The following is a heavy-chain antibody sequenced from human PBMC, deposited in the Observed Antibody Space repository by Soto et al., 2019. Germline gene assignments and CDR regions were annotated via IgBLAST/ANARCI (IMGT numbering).Heavy chain of an antibody. J-gene: IGHJ4*02. CDR3: VRGGGGSYWSGGSCFLDY. D-gene: IGHD2-15*01. CDR1: GFTFSYYG. Sequence: QVQLVESGGGVVQPGRSLRLSCAASGFTFSYYGLHWVRQAPGKGLEWVAVIWYDGSNTYYADSVKGRFNISRDNSKNMLYLQMNSLRAEDTAVYYCVRGGGGSYWSGGSCFLDYWGQGALVTVSS. V-gene: IGHV3-33*01. CDR2: IWYDGSNT.